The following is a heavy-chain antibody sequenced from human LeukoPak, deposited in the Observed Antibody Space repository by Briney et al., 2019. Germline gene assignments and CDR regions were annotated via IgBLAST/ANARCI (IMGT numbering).Heavy chain of an antibody. Sequence: GGSLRLSCAASGFTFSDHYMDWVRQAPGKGLEWVGRTRNKANSYTTEYAASVRGRFTLSRDGSKNLLYLQMNSLKTEDTAVYYCARAGVIPRYFDYWGQGTLVTVSS. CDR3: ARAGVIPRYFDY. CDR2: TRNKANSYTT. D-gene: IGHD2/OR15-2a*01. CDR1: GFTFSDHY. V-gene: IGHV3-72*01. J-gene: IGHJ4*02.